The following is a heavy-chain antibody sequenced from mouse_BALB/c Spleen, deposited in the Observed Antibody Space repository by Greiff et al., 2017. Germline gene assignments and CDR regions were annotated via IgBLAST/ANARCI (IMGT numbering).Heavy chain of an antibody. CDR2: INPSSGYT. D-gene: IGHD1-1*01. Sequence: QVQLKESGAELARPGASVKMSCKASGYTFTSYTMHWVKQRPGQGLEWIGYINPSSGYTNYNQKFKDKATLTADKSSSTAYMQLSSLTSEDSAVYYCARKDYGSSYWYFDVWGAGTTVTVSS. J-gene: IGHJ1*01. CDR3: ARKDYGSSYWYFDV. CDR1: GYTFTSYT. V-gene: IGHV1-4*01.